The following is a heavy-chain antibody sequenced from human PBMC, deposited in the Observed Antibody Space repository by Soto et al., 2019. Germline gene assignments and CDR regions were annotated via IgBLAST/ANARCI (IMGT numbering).Heavy chain of an antibody. CDR2: IYHSGST. D-gene: IGHD3-10*01. Sequence: QVQLQESGPGLVKPSGTLSLTCAVSGGSISSSNWWSWVRQPPGKGLEWIGEIYHSGSTNHNPSLYSLVTISVDKSKNQLSLKLSSVTAADTAVYYCAREMWCDGSARGAFDIWGQGKMVTVSS. CDR1: GGSISSSNW. CDR3: AREMWCDGSARGAFDI. J-gene: IGHJ3*02. V-gene: IGHV4-4*02.